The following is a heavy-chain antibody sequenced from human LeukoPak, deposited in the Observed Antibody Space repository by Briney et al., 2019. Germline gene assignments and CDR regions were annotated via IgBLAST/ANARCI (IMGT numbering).Heavy chain of an antibody. Sequence: PGGSLRLSCAASGFTFYNYAMNWVRQAPGKGLEWVSAISGSGTSSYYTDSVKGRFTISRDNAKNTLYLQMNSLRAEDTAVYYCARGPIGAAFDIWGQGTMVTVSS. CDR2: ISGSGTSS. CDR3: ARGPIGAAFDI. CDR1: GFTFYNYA. J-gene: IGHJ3*02. D-gene: IGHD2-8*01. V-gene: IGHV3-23*01.